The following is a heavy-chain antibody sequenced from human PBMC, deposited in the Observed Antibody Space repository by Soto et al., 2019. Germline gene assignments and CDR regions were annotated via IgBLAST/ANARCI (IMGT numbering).Heavy chain of an antibody. CDR3: ARDIASPGGDYFDS. D-gene: IGHD2-21*01. Sequence: EVQLVESGGGLVKAGGSLRLFCTASGFTFRNYTMNWVRQAPGKGLEWVSSISTGGAYMFYADSVKGRFTISRDNAQNSLFLQIDSPRAEDTALYYCARDIASPGGDYFDSWGQGTLVTVSS. J-gene: IGHJ4*02. CDR2: ISTGGAYM. V-gene: IGHV3-21*06. CDR1: GFTFRNYT.